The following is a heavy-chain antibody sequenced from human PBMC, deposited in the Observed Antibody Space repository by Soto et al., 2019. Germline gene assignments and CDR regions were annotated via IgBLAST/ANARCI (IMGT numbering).Heavy chain of an antibody. J-gene: IGHJ4*02. D-gene: IGHD3-3*01. CDR2: IYYSGST. CDR3: ARFESNNYDFWSGFGY. Sequence: SETLSLTCTVSGGSISSYYWSWIRQPPGKGLEWIGYIYYSGSTNYNPSLKSRVTISVDTSKNQFSLKLSSVTAADTAVYYCARFESNNYDFWSGFGYWGQGTLVTVSS. CDR1: GGSISSYY. V-gene: IGHV4-59*01.